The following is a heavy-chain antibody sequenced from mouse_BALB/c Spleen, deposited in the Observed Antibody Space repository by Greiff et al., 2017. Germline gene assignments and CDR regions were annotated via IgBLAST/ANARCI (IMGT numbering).Heavy chain of an antibody. CDR1: GLTFNTNA. J-gene: IGHJ4*01. D-gene: IGHD1-1*01. Sequence: EVKLVETGGGLVQPKGSLKLSCAASGLTFNTNAMNWVRQAPGKGLEWVARIRSKSNNYATYYADSVKDRFTISRDDSQSMLYLQMNNLKTEDTAMYYCVREDTTVVGTDYYAMDYWGQGTSVTVSS. CDR2: IRSKSNNYAT. CDR3: VREDTTVVGTDYYAMDY. V-gene: IGHV10S3*01.